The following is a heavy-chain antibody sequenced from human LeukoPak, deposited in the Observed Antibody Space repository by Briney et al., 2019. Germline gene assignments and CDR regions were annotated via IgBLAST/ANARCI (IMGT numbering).Heavy chain of an antibody. CDR3: ARQRGCSSTSCYRFDY. CDR1: GYSISSGYY. CDR2: IYHSGST. D-gene: IGHD2-2*01. J-gene: IGHJ4*02. Sequence: SETLSLTCAVSGYSISSGYYWGWIRQPPGKGLEWIGSIYHSGSTYYNPSLKSRVTIPVDTSKNQFSLKLSSVTAADTAVYYCARQRGCSSTSCYRFDYWGQGTLVTVSS. V-gene: IGHV4-38-2*01.